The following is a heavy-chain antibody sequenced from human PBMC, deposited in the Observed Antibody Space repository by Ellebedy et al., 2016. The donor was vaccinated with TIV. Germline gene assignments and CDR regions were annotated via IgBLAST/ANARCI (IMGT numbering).Heavy chain of an antibody. V-gene: IGHV3-23*01. D-gene: IGHD5/OR15-5a*01. CDR2: YIGIAATI. Sequence: GESLKIFCAASGFIFSNYGVNWVRQAPGKGLEWVSYIGIAATIHYADSHYADFVKGRFTISRDNSKNTVYLQMSSLRVEDTAVFYCVKGHIYLSSFDQWGQGTLVTVSS. CDR3: VKGHIYLSSFDQ. J-gene: IGHJ4*02. CDR1: GFIFSNYG.